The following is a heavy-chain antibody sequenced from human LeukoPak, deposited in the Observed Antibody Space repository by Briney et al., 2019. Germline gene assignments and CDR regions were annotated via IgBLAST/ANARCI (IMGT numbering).Heavy chain of an antibody. Sequence: SSVKVSCKASGYTFTSYDINWVRQATVQGLEWMGLMNPNRGNTGYAQKFQVTVTMTRNTSISTAYMEVSSMRYEDTAVYYCARRDRGNSSSWYGRKRRTDAFDIWGQGTMVTVSS. J-gene: IGHJ3*02. CDR1: GYTFTSYD. CDR2: MNPNRGNT. V-gene: IGHV1-8*01. CDR3: ARRDRGNSSSWYGRKRRTDAFDI. D-gene: IGHD6-13*01.